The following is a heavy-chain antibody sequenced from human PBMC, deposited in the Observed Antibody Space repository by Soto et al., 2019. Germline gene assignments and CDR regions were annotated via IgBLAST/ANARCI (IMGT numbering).Heavy chain of an antibody. CDR1: GFTFSSYI. J-gene: IGHJ4*02. D-gene: IGHD5-18*01. CDR2: ITADGGGT. V-gene: IGHV3-23*01. CDR3: AKDRGYSYGTEFDY. Sequence: LRLSCTASGFTFSSYIMNWVRQAPGKGLEWISTITADGGGTFYADSVKGRFTISRDNSKNTLYLQMNSLRAEDTAVYYCAKDRGYSYGTEFDYWGQGTLVTVSS.